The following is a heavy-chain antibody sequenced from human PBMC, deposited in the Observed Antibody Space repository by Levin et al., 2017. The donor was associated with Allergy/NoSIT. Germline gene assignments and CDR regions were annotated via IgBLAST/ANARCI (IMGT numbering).Heavy chain of an antibody. CDR2: IHPGDLET. Sequence: GASVKVSCQGSGYAFTNYWIGWVRLVPGKGLEWVGVIHPGDLETTYSPSFEGQVTISADRSINTASLQWTSLRASDSGIEYGERGRDEGLVSPAIDNGFDPWGQGTLVTVSS. CDR1: GYAFTNYW. V-gene: IGHV5-51*01. D-gene: IGHD6-19*01. CDR3: ERGRDEGLVSPAIDNGFDP. J-gene: IGHJ5*02.